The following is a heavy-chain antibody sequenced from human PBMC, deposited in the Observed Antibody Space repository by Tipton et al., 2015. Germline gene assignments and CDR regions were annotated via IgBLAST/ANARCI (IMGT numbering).Heavy chain of an antibody. V-gene: IGHV1-18*01. D-gene: IGHD3-22*01. CDR1: GYTFTKYG. CDR2: ISTYNGNT. Sequence: QLVQSGAEVKKPGASVKVSCKASGYTFTKYGISWVRQAPGQGLEWMGWISTYNGNTNYAQKLQGRVTMTTDTSTSTAYMELRRLRSDDTAVYYCARDYYDYNDSSGYYLGWFDPWGQGTLVTVSS. J-gene: IGHJ5*02. CDR3: ARDYYDYNDSSGYYLGWFDP.